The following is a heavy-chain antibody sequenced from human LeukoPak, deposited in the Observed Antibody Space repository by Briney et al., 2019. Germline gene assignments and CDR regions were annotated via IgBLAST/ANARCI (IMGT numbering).Heavy chain of an antibody. Sequence: PGGSLRLSCAASGFSFSVFWMHWVRQAPGKGPVWVSRVKTDGSITNYADSVKGRFTISRDNAKNTLYLQMNSLRAEDTAVYYCARDLGYYDTWGQGTLVTVSS. CDR2: VKTDGSIT. V-gene: IGHV3-74*01. D-gene: IGHD3-22*01. CDR1: GFSFSVFW. J-gene: IGHJ5*02. CDR3: ARDLGYYDT.